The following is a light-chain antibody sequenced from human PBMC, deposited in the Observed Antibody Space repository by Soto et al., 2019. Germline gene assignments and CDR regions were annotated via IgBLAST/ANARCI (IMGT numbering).Light chain of an antibody. CDR2: DVS. CDR3: SSYTTSSTLYVV. CDR1: SSDVGGYNY. J-gene: IGLJ2*01. V-gene: IGLV2-14*01. Sequence: QSVLTQPASVSGSPGQSFTISCTGTSSDVGGYNYVSWYQQHPGKAPKLMIYDVSNRPSGVSNRFSGSKSGNTASLTISGLQAEDEADYYCSSYTTSSTLYVVFGGGTQLTVL.